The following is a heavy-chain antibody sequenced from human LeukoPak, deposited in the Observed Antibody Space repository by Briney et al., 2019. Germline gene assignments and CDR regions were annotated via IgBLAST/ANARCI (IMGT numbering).Heavy chain of an antibody. CDR2: MSGSGATA. CDR1: GFSCSYYA. V-gene: IGHV3-23*01. Sequence: PGGSLRLSCAASGFSCSYYAMSWVRQAPGKGLEWVSGMSGSGATAYYADSVKGRFTISRDNSDNTVYLQMSSLSAEDTAVYYCAKDNAQWPRVFDFWGQGTLVTVSS. CDR3: AKDNAQWPRVFDF. D-gene: IGHD6-19*01. J-gene: IGHJ4*02.